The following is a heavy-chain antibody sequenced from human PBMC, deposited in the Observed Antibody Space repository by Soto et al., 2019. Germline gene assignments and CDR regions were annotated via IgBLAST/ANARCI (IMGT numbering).Heavy chain of an antibody. D-gene: IGHD2-2*01. CDR3: AREDIVVVPAAGAFDI. J-gene: IGHJ3*02. CDR2: ISGSGGST. Sequence: GGSLRLSCAASGFTFSSYAMSWVRQAPGKGLEWVSAISGSGGSTYYADSVKGRFTISRDNSKNTPYLQMNSLRAEDTAVYYCAREDIVVVPAAGAFDIWGQGTMVTVSS. CDR1: GFTFSSYA. V-gene: IGHV3-23*01.